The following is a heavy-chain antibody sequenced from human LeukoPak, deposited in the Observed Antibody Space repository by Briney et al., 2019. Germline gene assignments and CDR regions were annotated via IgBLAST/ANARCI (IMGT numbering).Heavy chain of an antibody. CDR1: GDSVSSNSAA. Sequence: SQTLSLTCAISGDSVSSNSAAWNWFRQYPSRGLEWMGRTYYRSKWYNDYAVSVTSRITINPDTSKNQFSLQLNSVTPEDTALYYCTRQGDWGAFDYWGQGSLVTVSS. D-gene: IGHD3-16*01. V-gene: IGHV6-1*01. J-gene: IGHJ4*02. CDR2: TYYRSKWYN. CDR3: TRQGDWGAFDY.